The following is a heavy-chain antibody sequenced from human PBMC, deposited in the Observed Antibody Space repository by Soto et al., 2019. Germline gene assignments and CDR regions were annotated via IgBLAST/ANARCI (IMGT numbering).Heavy chain of an antibody. D-gene: IGHD5-12*01. CDR3: ARIPNDGYNYIDY. J-gene: IGHJ4*02. CDR1: GFSLSYGGMG. CDR2: ISPNDEK. V-gene: IGHV2-26*01. Sequence: QVTLKESGPVLVKPTETLTLTCTVSGFSLSYGGMGVSWIRQPPGKALEWLAHISPNDEKSYSTSLKSRLTISKDTSKSQVVLTMTNMDPVDAATYYCARIPNDGYNYIDYWGQGTLVTVSS.